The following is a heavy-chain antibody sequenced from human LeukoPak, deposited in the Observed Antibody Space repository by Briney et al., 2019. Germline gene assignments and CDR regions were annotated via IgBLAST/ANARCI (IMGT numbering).Heavy chain of an antibody. V-gene: IGHV3-43*01. J-gene: IGHJ4*02. CDR2: IDWDDVKT. CDR3: AREVGDRGTTVTFDYFDY. CDR1: GFTFHDYT. Sequence: GGSLRLSCAASGFTFHDYTMHWVRQAPGKGLEWVSLIDWDDVKTSYADAVKGRFTISRDNSKNSLYLQMNSLRIEDTALYYCAREVGDRGTTVTFDYFDYWGQGTLVTVSS. D-gene: IGHD4-11*01.